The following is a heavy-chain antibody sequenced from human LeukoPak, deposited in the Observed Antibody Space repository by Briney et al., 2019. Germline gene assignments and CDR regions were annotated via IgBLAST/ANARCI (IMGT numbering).Heavy chain of an antibody. CDR2: IHYSGNT. D-gene: IGHD5-24*01. J-gene: IGHJ4*02. Sequence: SETLSLTCVVSGGPITNNHYYWGWIRQPPGKGLEWIGSIHYSGNTHYNASLKSRVTISADTSKNQFTLELTSVTAEDTAVYYCAGHLVIDNGYIRNWGQGTLVTVSS. CDR1: GGPITNNHYY. CDR3: AGHLVIDNGYIRN. V-gene: IGHV4-39*01.